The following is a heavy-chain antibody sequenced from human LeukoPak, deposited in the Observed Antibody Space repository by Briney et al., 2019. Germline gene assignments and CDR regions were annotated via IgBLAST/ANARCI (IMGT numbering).Heavy chain of an antibody. Sequence: ASVKVSCKASGYTFTSYGISWVRQAPGQGLEWMGWISAYNGNTNYAQKLQGRVTMTTDTSTSTAYMELRSLRSDDTAVYYCARCPNYDILTGYCYYFDYWGQGTLVTVSS. J-gene: IGHJ4*02. CDR2: ISAYNGNT. D-gene: IGHD3-9*01. V-gene: IGHV1-18*01. CDR3: ARCPNYDILTGYCYYFDY. CDR1: GYTFTSYG.